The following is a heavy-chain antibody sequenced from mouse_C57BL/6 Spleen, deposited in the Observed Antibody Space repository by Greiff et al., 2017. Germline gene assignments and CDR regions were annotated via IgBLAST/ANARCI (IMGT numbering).Heavy chain of an antibody. CDR1: GYTFTNYW. J-gene: IGHJ2*01. CDR3: ARGDPYYFDY. CDR2: IYPGGGYT. V-gene: IGHV1-63*01. Sequence: VKLQESGAELVRPGTSVKMSCKASGYTFTNYWIGWAKQRPGHGLEWIGDIYPGGGYTNYNEKFKGKATLTADKSSSTAYMQFSSLTSEDSAIYYCARGDPYYFDYWGQGTTLTVSS.